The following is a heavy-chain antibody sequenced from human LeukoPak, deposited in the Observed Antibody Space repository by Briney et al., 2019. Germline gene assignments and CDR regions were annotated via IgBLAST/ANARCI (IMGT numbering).Heavy chain of an antibody. V-gene: IGHV1-69*04. CDR2: IIPIFGIA. J-gene: IGHJ5*02. D-gene: IGHD3-10*02. CDR1: GGTFSSYA. Sequence: SVKVSCGASGGTFSSYAISWVRQAPGQGLEWMGRIIPIFGIANYAQKFQGRVTITADKSTSTAYMELSSLRSEDTAVYYCARGMLGVTDNWFDPWGQGTLVTVSS. CDR3: ARGMLGVTDNWFDP.